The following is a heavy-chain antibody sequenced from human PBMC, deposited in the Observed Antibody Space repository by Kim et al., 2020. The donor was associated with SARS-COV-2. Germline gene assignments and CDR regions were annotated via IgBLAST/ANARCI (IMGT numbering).Heavy chain of an antibody. Sequence: ASVKVSCKASGYSFSNYGLVWARQAPGQGLEWMGWISSNSGHTKYAQNVQGRVTLTTDTSTNTGYMELSSLRSADTAVYYCAPSYDSNSYRGQWDWGQGT. D-gene: IGHD3-22*01. CDR3: APSYDSNSYRGQWD. J-gene: IGHJ4*01. CDR1: GYSFSNYG. V-gene: IGHV1-18*01. CDR2: ISSNSGHT.